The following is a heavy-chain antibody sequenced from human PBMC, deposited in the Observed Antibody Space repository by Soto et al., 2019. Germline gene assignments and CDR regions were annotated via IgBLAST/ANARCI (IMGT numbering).Heavy chain of an antibody. CDR1: GYTFTSYD. CDR2: MNPNSGNT. CDR3: ARGRCSGGSCYSPVYYYYYYMDV. V-gene: IGHV1-8*01. D-gene: IGHD2-15*01. J-gene: IGHJ6*03. Sequence: ASVKVSCKASGYTFTSYDINWVRQATGQGLEWMGWMNPNSGNTGYAQKFQGRVTMTRNTSISTAYMELSSLRSEDTAVYYCARGRCSGGSCYSPVYYYYYYMDVWGKGTTVTVSS.